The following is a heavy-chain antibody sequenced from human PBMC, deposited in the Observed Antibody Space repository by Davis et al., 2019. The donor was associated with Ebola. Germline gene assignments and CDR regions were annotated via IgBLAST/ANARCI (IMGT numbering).Heavy chain of an antibody. D-gene: IGHD3-10*01. CDR3: ARGPHYYGSGSYYGDY. CDR1: GFTFSSYS. Sequence: GGSLRLSCAASGFTFSSYSMNWVRQAPGKGLEWVSSISSSSSYIYYADSVKGRFTISRDNAKNSLYLQMNSLRAEDTAVYYCARGPHYYGSGSYYGDYWGQGTLVTVSS. CDR2: ISSSSSYI. V-gene: IGHV3-21*01. J-gene: IGHJ4*02.